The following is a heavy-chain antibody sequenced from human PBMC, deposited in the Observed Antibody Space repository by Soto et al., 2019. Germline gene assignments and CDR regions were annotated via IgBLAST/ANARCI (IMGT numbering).Heavy chain of an antibody. CDR1: GYTFTSYD. V-gene: IGHV1-8*01. J-gene: IGHJ6*02. CDR2: MNPNSGNT. D-gene: IGHD6-13*01. CDR3: ARRGYSSSWYYYYYYGMDV. Sequence: ASVKVSCKASGYTFTSYDINWVRQATGQGLEWMGWMNPNSGNTGYAQKFQGRVTMTRNTSISTAYMELSSLRSEDTAAYYCARRGYSSSWYYYYYYGMDVWGQGTTVTVSS.